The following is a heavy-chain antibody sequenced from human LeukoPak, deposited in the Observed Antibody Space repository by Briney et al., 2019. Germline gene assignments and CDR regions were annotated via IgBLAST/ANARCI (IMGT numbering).Heavy chain of an antibody. J-gene: IGHJ5*02. Sequence: ASVKVSCKASGYAFTAHYIHWVRQAPGQGFEWVGWINPNSGGPNYAQKFQGRVTMTRDTSISTAYMELSSLRSEDTAVYYCARVRVAVATNWFDPWGQGTLVTVSP. CDR3: ARVRVAVATNWFDP. CDR1: GYAFTAHY. V-gene: IGHV1-2*02. CDR2: INPNSGGP. D-gene: IGHD6-19*01.